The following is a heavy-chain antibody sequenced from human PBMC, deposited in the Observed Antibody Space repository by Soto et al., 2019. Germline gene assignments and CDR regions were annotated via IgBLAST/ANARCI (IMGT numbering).Heavy chain of an antibody. J-gene: IGHJ5*02. CDR1: GGTLSSYA. V-gene: IGHV1-69*06. CDR3: ARDKASQGYSSSWRWNRCDP. Sequence: SVKVSCKASGGTLSSYAISWVRQAPGQGLEWMGGIIPIFGTANYAQKFQGRVTITADKSTSTAYMELSSLRSEDTAVYYCARDKASQGYSSSWRWNRCDPWRKGPLFTVSS. D-gene: IGHD6-13*01. CDR2: IIPIFGTA.